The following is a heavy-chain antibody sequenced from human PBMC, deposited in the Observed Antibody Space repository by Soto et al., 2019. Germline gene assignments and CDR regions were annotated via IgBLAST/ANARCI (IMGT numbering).Heavy chain of an antibody. D-gene: IGHD3-10*01. CDR1: GFTFSSYG. CDR2: IWYDGSNK. J-gene: IGHJ6*02. CDR3: ARDYKAYYGMDV. Sequence: PGGSLRLSCAASGFTFSSYGMHWVRQAPGKGLEWVAVIWYDGSNKYYADSVKGRFTISRDNSKNTLYLQMNSLRAEDTAVYYCARDYKAYYGMDVWGQGTTVTVSS. V-gene: IGHV3-33*01.